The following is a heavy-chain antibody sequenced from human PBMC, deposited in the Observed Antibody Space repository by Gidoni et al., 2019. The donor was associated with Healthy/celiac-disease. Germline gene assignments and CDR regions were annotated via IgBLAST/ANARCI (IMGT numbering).Heavy chain of an antibody. D-gene: IGHD3-10*01. CDR2: ISGSGGST. J-gene: IGHJ4*02. V-gene: IGHV3-23*01. CDR3: AKGYGSGSYYNPLGY. Sequence: EVQLLESGGGLVQPGGSLRLSCAASGFTFSSYAMSWVRQAPGKGLEWVSDISGSGGSTYYADSVKGRFTISRDNSKNTLYLQMNSLRAEDTAVYYCAKGYGSGSYYNPLGYWGQGTLVTVSS. CDR1: GFTFSSYA.